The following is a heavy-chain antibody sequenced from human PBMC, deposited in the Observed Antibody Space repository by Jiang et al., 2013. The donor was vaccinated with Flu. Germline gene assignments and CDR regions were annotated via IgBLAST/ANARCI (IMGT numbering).Heavy chain of an antibody. Sequence: EWMGWINPNSGDTNYAQNFQGRVTMTRDTSINTAYMVLSRLRSDDTAVYYCARDSAAAIDYWGQGTLVTVSS. J-gene: IGHJ4*02. CDR2: INPNSGDT. CDR3: ARDSAAAIDY. D-gene: IGHD6-13*01. V-gene: IGHV1-2*02.